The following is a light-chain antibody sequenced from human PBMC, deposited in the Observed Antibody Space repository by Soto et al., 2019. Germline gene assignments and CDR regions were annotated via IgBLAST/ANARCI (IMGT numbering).Light chain of an antibody. CDR1: QSVSIA. CDR3: QQYNKCPLT. CDR2: GAS. V-gene: IGKV3-15*01. J-gene: IGKJ1*01. Sequence: EIVMTQSPATLSVSPGERATLSCRASQSVSIALAWYQQTPGQAPRLLIYGASTRATGIPVRFSGSASGTEFTLTISSLQSEDFTVYYCQQYNKCPLTFGQGTKVDIK.